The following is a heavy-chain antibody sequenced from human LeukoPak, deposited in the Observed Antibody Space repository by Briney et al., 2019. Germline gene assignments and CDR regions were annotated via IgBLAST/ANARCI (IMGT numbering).Heavy chain of an antibody. Sequence: SETLSLTCAVYGGSFSGYYWSWIRQPPGKGLEWIGEINHSGSTNYNPSLKSRVTISVDTSKNQFSLKLSSVTAADTAVYYCAVRGVIYFGWFDPWGQGTLVTVSS. CDR1: GGSFSGYY. CDR3: AVRGVIYFGWFDP. J-gene: IGHJ5*02. V-gene: IGHV4-34*01. D-gene: IGHD3-10*01. CDR2: INHSGST.